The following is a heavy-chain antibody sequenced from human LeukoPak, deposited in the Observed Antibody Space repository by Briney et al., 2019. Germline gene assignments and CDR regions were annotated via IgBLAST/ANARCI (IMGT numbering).Heavy chain of an antibody. CDR3: ASRSPVVVVAGSTDY. V-gene: IGHV3-48*03. CDR1: GFTFSSYE. CDR2: ISSSGSTI. Sequence: PGGSLRLSCAASGFTFSSYEMNWVRQAPGKGLEWVSYISSSGSTIYYADSVKGRFTISRDNAKNSLYLQMNSLRAEDTAVYYCASRSPVVVVAGSTDYWGRGTLVTVSS. J-gene: IGHJ4*02. D-gene: IGHD2-15*01.